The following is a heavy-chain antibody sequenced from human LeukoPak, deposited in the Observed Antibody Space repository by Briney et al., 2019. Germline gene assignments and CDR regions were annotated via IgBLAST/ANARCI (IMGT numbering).Heavy chain of an antibody. Sequence: SVKVSCKASRGTFSNYAISWVRQAPGQGLEWMGGIIPIFGTANYAQKLQGRVTITADESTSTAYMELSSLRSEDTAVYYCARVGGGGFLLWYITEVWFDPWGQGTLVTVSS. CDR3: ARVGGGGFLLWYITEVWFDP. J-gene: IGHJ5*02. CDR1: RGTFSNYA. CDR2: IIPIFGTA. D-gene: IGHD3-10*01. V-gene: IGHV1-69*13.